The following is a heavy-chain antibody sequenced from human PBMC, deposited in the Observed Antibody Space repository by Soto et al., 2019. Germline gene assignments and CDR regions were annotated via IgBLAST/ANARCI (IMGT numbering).Heavy chain of an antibody. CDR3: ARVPFVGYFDWLDP. J-gene: IGHJ5*02. CDR2: MHHTQGT. D-gene: IGHD3-9*01. V-gene: IGHV4-59*01. Sequence: SETLSLTCSVSGASISSYYWTWIRQPPGGGLEWIGYMHHTQGTNDNPSLRGRVHMSIDTSMNQFSLRLTSVTAADTAVYYCARVPFVGYFDWLDPWGHGSLVTVSS. CDR1: GASISSYY.